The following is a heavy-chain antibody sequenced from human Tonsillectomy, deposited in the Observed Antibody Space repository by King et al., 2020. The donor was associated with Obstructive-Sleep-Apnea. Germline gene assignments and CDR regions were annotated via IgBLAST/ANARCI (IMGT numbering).Heavy chain of an antibody. Sequence: LPLTCTLCGLSLSPLGVGVGWLRQRPGKALEWLARSYWDDDKRYSPSLKSRRTITKDPSQNQVVLTMTNMDPVDTATYYCAHRRPSGAGDYFDYWGQGTRVTVSS. CDR2: SYWDDDK. CDR1: GLSLSPLGVG. J-gene: IGHJ4*02. D-gene: IGHD3-10*01. CDR3: AHRRPSGAGDYFDY. V-gene: IGHV2-5*02.